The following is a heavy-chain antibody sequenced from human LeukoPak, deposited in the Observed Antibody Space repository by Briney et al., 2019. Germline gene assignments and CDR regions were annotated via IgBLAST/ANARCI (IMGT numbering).Heavy chain of an antibody. CDR3: GVTTSNYYYYYAMDV. V-gene: IGHV4-34*01. CDR2: INHSGSS. J-gene: IGHJ6*02. D-gene: IGHD4-17*01. Sequence: PSETLSLTCGVYGGSFRGYYWSWIRQPPGKGLEWIGEINHSGSSNYNPSLKSRVTISVDTSKNHFSLKLSSVTAADTAVYYCGVTTSNYYYYYAMDVWGQGTTVTVSS. CDR1: GGSFRGYY.